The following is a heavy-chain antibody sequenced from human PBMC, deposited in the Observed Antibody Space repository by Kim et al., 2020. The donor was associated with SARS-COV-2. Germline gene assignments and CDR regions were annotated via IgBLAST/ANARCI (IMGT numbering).Heavy chain of an antibody. J-gene: IGHJ4*02. D-gene: IGHD1-26*01. CDR2: ISYDGSNK. V-gene: IGHV3-30-3*01. CDR3: ARSYSGSYLFGFDY. CDR1: GFTFSSYA. Sequence: GGSLRLSCAASGFTFSSYAMHWVRQAPGKGLEWVAVISYDGSNKYYADSVKGRFTISRDNSKNTLYLQMNSLRAEDTAVYYCARSYSGSYLFGFDYWGQG.